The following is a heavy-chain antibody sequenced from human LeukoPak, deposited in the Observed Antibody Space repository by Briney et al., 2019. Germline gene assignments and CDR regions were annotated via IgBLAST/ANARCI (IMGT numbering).Heavy chain of an antibody. CDR2: INPSGGST. V-gene: IGHV1-46*01. CDR3: ARDGCSSSSCQAGGNWFDP. Sequence: ASVKVSCKASGYTFISYHMHWVRQAPGQGLEWMGLINPSGGSTSYAQKFQGRVTMTRDTSTSTVYMELSSLRSEDTAVYYCARDGCSSSSCQAGGNWFDPWGQGTLVTVSS. J-gene: IGHJ5*02. CDR1: GYTFISYH. D-gene: IGHD2-2*01.